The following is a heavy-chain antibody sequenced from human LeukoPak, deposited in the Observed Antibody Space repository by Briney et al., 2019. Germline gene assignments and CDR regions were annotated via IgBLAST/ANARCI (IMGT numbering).Heavy chain of an antibody. CDR1: GYTFTGYY. CDR2: INPNSGGT. V-gene: IGHV1-2*04. D-gene: IGHD3-9*01. CDR3: VRGRNYDIFTGYYDP. Sequence: ASVKVSCKASGYTFTGYYMHWVRQAPGQGLEWMGWINPNSGGTNYAQKFQGWVTMTRDTSISTAYMELSRLRSDDTAVYYCVRGRNYDIFTGYYDPWGQGTLVTASS. J-gene: IGHJ5*02.